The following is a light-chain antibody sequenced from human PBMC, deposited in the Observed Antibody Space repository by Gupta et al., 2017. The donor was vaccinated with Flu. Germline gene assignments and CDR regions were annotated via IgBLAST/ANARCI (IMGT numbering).Light chain of an antibody. J-gene: IGLJ1*01. V-gene: IGLV1-44*01. CDR3: AAWDDSLKGHYV. CDR1: SSNIGRNT. CDR2: GNN. Sequence: QSVLAQPPSASGTPGQRVIISCSGSSSNIGRNTVNWYQQVPGMAPKLLIYGNNQRPSGVPDRFSGSKSGTSASLAINGLQSEDEADYYCAAWDDSLKGHYVFGTGTEVTVL.